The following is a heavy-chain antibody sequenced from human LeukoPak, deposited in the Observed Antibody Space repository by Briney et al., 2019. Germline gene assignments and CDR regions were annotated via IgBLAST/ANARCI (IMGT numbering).Heavy chain of an antibody. V-gene: IGHV3-23*01. CDR1: GFTFSSYW. D-gene: IGHD6-19*01. Sequence: PGGSLRLSRAASGFTFSSYWMHWVRQAPGKGLEWVSAISGSGGSTYYADSVKGRFTISRDNSKNTLYLQMNSLRVEDTAVYYCAKRHYSSGFYGFDVWGQGTTVTVSS. J-gene: IGHJ6*02. CDR3: AKRHYSSGFYGFDV. CDR2: ISGSGGST.